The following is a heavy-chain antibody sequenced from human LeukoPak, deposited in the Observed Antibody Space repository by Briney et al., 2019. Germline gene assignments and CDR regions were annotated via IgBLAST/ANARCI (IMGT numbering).Heavy chain of an antibody. J-gene: IGHJ4*02. CDR1: GYTFTIYY. V-gene: IGHV1-46*01. D-gene: IGHD5-18*01. CDR2: INPRSGDA. Sequence: ASVKVSCKASGYTFTIYYMHWVRQAPGQGLEWMGIINPRSGDASYAQKFQGRVTITRDTSASTAYMELSSLRSEDTAVYYCARTTAMVTIFDYWGQGTLVTVSS. CDR3: ARTTAMVTIFDY.